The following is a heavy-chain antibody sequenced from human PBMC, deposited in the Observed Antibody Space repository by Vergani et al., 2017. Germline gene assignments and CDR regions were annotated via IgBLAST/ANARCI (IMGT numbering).Heavy chain of an antibody. CDR1: GDSIISRSYY. J-gene: IGHJ2*01. CDR2: IYNSGNG. D-gene: IGHD3-16*01. CDR3: ASGKYYSYRTGHFRGWYFDV. V-gene: IGHV4-39*01. Sequence: QMQLQESGPGLVKASETLSLTCTVSGDSIISRSYYWGWIRQPPGKGLEWIGSIYNSGNGDSSSSLKSRVTISADTSKNQFSLRLTSVTAADTAAYYCASGKYYSYRTGHFRGWYFDVWGRGTLVTVPS.